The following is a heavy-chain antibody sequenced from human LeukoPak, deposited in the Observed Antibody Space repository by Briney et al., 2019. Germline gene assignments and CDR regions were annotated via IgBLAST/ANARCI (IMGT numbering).Heavy chain of an antibody. V-gene: IGHV4-59*01. Sequence: SETLSLTCSVSGGSISGYYWSWLRQPPGRGLEWIGYFYYSGSTNYNPSLKSRVTISVDTSKNQFSLKLSSVTAADTAVYYCARGKDYDFWSGSPYFDYWGQGTLVTVSS. D-gene: IGHD3-3*01. CDR2: FYYSGST. J-gene: IGHJ4*02. CDR3: ARGKDYDFWSGSPYFDY. CDR1: GGSISGYY.